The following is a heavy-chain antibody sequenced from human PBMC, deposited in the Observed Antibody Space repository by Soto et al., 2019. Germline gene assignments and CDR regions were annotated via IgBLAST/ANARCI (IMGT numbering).Heavy chain of an antibody. CDR3: ARSLVLRFLEWFNGMDV. CDR1: GFTCSSYS. CDR2: ISSSSSTI. D-gene: IGHD3-3*01. J-gene: IGHJ6*02. Sequence: PGGSLRLSCASSGFTCSSYSMHWVRQAPGKGLEWVSYISSSSSTIYYADSVKGRFTISRDNAKNSLYLQMNSLRDEDTAVYYCARSLVLRFLEWFNGMDVWGQGTTVTVSS. V-gene: IGHV3-48*02.